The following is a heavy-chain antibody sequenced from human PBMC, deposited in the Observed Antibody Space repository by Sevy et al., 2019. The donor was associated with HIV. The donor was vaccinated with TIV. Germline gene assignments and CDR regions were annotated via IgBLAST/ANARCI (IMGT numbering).Heavy chain of an antibody. Sequence: GGSLRLSCTASGFTFSPYWMTWVRQAPGKGLEWVANIRPAGSDKYYVDSVKGRFTISRDNAKNSLYLQMNSLRADDTAMYYCARGVGLDYWGQGALVTVSS. D-gene: IGHD1-26*01. CDR2: IRPAGSDK. J-gene: IGHJ4*02. CDR3: ARGVGLDY. V-gene: IGHV3-7*01. CDR1: GFTFSPYW.